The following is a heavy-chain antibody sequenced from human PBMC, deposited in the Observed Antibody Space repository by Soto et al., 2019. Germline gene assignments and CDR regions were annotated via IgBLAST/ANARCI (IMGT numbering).Heavy chain of an antibody. CDR1: GCTFSDYY. CDR2: ISYSGSTI. V-gene: IGHV3-11*01. CDR3: ARDNLAFDI. J-gene: IGHJ3*02. Sequence: SRAGSGCTFSDYYMSWIRQAPGKGLEWVSYISYSGSTIYYADSVKGRFTISRDNAKNSLYLQMNSLRAEDTAVYYCARDNLAFDIWGQGTMVTVSS.